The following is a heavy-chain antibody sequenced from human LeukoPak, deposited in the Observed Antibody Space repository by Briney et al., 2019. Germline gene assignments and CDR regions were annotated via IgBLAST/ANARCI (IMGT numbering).Heavy chain of an antibody. D-gene: IGHD3-9*01. CDR1: GGSISSSSYY. J-gene: IGHJ4*02. V-gene: IGHV4-39*01. CDR2: IYYSGST. Sequence: SETLSLTCTVSGGSISSSSYYWGWIRQPPGKGLEWIGSIYYSGSTYYNPSLKSRVTISVDTSKNQFSLKLSSVTAADTAVYYCARLRADYDILTGYYPDYWGQGTVVTVSS. CDR3: ARLRADYDILTGYYPDY.